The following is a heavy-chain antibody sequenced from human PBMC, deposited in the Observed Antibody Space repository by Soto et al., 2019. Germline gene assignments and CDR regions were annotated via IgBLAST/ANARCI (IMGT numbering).Heavy chain of an antibody. D-gene: IGHD2-2*01. Sequence: ASVKVSCKAFGYTFTGYYMHWVRQAPGQGLEWMGWINPNSGGTNYAQKFQGWVTMTRDTSISTAYMELSRLRSDDTAVYYCAREGLVVVPAPVDTGYYYYGMDVWGQGTTVTVSS. CDR2: INPNSGGT. CDR3: AREGLVVVPAPVDTGYYYYGMDV. V-gene: IGHV1-2*04. J-gene: IGHJ6*02. CDR1: GYTFTGYY.